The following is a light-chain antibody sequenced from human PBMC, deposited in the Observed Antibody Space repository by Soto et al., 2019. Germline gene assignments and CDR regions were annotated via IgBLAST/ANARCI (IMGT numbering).Light chain of an antibody. J-gene: IGKJ2*01. CDR2: AAS. V-gene: IGKV1-39*01. CDR1: QSISSY. Sequence: DIQMTQSPSSLSASVGDRVTITCRASQSISSYLNWYQQKPGKAPKLLIYAASSLQSGVPSRFSGRGSGTDFTLTISSLQPEDFATYYCQQSYSTPPTFGQGTKLDIK. CDR3: QQSYSTPPT.